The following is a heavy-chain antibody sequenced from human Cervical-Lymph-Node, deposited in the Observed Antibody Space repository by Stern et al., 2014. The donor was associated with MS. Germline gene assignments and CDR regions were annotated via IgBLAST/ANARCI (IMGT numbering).Heavy chain of an antibody. CDR2: ISDDGNHK. V-gene: IGHV3-30*03. CDR3: ARDYEDTSMLFDH. J-gene: IGHJ4*02. D-gene: IGHD2-8*01. CDR1: GFTFSSYG. Sequence: VQLLESGGAVVQPGRSLRLSCAASGFTFSSYGMHWVRQAPGQGLEWVTVISDDGNHKSYAASVKGRFTISRDNSKNPLHLQMNVVTPDDTAIYYCARDYEDTSMLFDHWGQGTLVTVSS.